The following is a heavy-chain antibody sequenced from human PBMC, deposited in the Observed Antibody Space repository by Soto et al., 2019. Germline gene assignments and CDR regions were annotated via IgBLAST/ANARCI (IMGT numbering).Heavy chain of an antibody. J-gene: IGHJ4*02. Sequence: EVQLVESGGGLVQPGGSLRLSCAASGFTFSGYWMHWVRQAPGKGLVWVSRINTDGSSTSNADSVKGRFTISRDNAKNTLFLQMNSLRVEDTAVYYCTRTMGGWDYFDYWGQGPLVTVSS. CDR2: INTDGSST. CDR3: TRTMGGWDYFDY. D-gene: IGHD2-15*01. CDR1: GFTFSGYW. V-gene: IGHV3-74*01.